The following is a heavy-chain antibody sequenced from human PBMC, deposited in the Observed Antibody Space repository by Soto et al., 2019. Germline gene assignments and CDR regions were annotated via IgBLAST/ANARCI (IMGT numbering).Heavy chain of an antibody. CDR1: GFAFSYHG. CDR3: AKDDDTSGHYSLLDV. D-gene: IGHD3-22*01. V-gene: IGHV3-33*03. Sequence: QVQLVESGGGVVQPGTSLKLSCAASGFAFSYHGIHWVRQAPGQGLEWVGVTWSGGRGEFYADSVRGRFTISRDKSKTTVYLQMNSLRVEDTAVYYCAKDDDTSGHYSLLDVRGQGSLVTVSS. J-gene: IGHJ4*02. CDR2: TWSGGRGE.